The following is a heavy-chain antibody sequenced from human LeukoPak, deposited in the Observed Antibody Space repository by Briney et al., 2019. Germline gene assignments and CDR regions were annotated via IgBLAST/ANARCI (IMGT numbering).Heavy chain of an antibody. J-gene: IGHJ3*01. V-gene: IGHV3-48*03. CDR3: ARDGGSYYFVGSVSDF. Sequence: GGSLRLSCAASGFTFSSYEMNWVRQAPGKGLEWVSYISSSGSTIYYADSVKGRFTISRDNAKNSLYLQMNSLRAEDTAVYYCARDGGSYYFVGSVSDFWGQGTMVTVSS. CDR1: GFTFSSYE. CDR2: ISSSGSTI. D-gene: IGHD1-26*01.